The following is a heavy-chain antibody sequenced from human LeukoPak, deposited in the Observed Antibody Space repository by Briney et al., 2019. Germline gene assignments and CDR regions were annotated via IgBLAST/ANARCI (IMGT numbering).Heavy chain of an antibody. J-gene: IGHJ1*01. CDR2: IWTSGRT. V-gene: IGHV4-4*07. Sequence: SETLSLTCTVSGGSISNYYWSWIRQPAGKGLEWIGRIWTSGRTEYNPSLKSRATIAVDTSKNQFSLKLTSVTAADTAVYYCARPSDYADFQHWGQGTLVTVSS. CDR1: GGSISNYY. D-gene: IGHD4-17*01. CDR3: ARPSDYADFQH.